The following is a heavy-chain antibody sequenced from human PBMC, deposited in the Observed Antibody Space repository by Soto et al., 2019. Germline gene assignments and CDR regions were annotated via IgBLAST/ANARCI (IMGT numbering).Heavy chain of an antibody. Sequence: EVQLVESGGGLVQPGRSLRLACAASGFTFDQNTMHWVRQAPGKGLEWVSRITWHSGTIGYADSVKGRFTISRDNAKNYLYLHINSLRGEDTALYYCAKDMITFGDFNYYYMDVWGNGTTVTVSS. CDR3: AKDMITFGDFNYYYMDV. V-gene: IGHV3-9*01. J-gene: IGHJ6*03. CDR1: GFTFDQNT. D-gene: IGHD3-16*01. CDR2: ITWHSGTI.